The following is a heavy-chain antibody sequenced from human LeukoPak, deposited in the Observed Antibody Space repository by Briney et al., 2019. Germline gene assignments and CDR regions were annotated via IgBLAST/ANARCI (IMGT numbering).Heavy chain of an antibody. V-gene: IGHV4-34*01. CDR1: GGSLSGYY. CDR2: IHYSGST. D-gene: IGHD6-13*01. CDR3: ARGSDSRKVGY. J-gene: IGHJ4*02. Sequence: SETLSLTCAVYGGSLSGYYWSWIRQPPGQGLELIGEIHYSGSTYYNPSLRSRGTISGDTSKHEFSLKLSSVTAADTAVYYCARGSDSRKVGYWGQGTLVTVSS.